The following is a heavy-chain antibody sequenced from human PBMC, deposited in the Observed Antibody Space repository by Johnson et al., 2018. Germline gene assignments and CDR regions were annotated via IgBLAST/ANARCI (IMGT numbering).Heavy chain of an antibody. CDR3: VRDSTMGGNYYYVMDV. CDR2: IGPAGDT. V-gene: IGHV3-13*04. D-gene: IGHD4/OR15-4a*01. Sequence: VQSGGSLRLSCVASGFNFSHNDMHWVRQTTGRGLEWVSTIGPAGDTYYSGSVKGRFTISRENAKNSLYLQMNSLRAGDTAVYYCVRDSTMGGNYYYVMDVWGQGTTVTVSS. CDR1: GFNFSHND. J-gene: IGHJ6*02.